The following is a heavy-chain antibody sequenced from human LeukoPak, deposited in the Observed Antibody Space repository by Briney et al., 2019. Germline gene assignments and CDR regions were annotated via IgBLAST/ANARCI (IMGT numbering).Heavy chain of an antibody. J-gene: IGHJ5*02. CDR3: VRGPYGASISKWFDP. Sequence: SETLSLTCTVSRGSISGYSWSWIRQSPGGGLEWIGYINYSGDTAYNPSLRSRVTMSVDTSKNQFTLQLKSMTTADTAVYYCVRGPYGASISKWFDPWGQGTQVIVSP. V-gene: IGHV4-59*01. CDR1: RGSISGYS. D-gene: IGHD4/OR15-4a*01. CDR2: INYSGDT.